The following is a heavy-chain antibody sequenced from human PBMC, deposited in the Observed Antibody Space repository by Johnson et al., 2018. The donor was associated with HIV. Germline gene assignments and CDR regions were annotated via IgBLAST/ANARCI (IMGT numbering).Heavy chain of an antibody. J-gene: IGHJ3*02. CDR3: ARDLRQFLEWSTTFDI. D-gene: IGHD3-3*01. CDR2: ISYDGTTK. CDR1: GFTFSSYA. Sequence: VQLVESGGGLVKPGGSLRLSCEASGFTFSSYAINWVRQAPGKGLEWVAVISYDGTTKHYADSVKGRFTISRDNVKNMLYLQMNSLRPEDTAVYYCARDLRQFLEWSTTFDIWGQGTMVTVSS. V-gene: IGHV3-30*01.